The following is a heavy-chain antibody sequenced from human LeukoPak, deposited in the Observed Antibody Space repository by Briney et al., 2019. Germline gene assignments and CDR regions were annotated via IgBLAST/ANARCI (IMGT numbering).Heavy chain of an antibody. D-gene: IGHD3-22*01. CDR2: IYPGDSDT. CDR1: GYSFTSYW. CDR3: ARQDYYDSSGYYYEFDY. V-gene: IGHV5-51*01. J-gene: IGHJ4*02. Sequence: GESLKISCKGSGYSFTSYWIVWVRQMPGKGLEWMGIIYPGDSDTRYSPSFQGQVTISADKSISTAYLQWSSLKASDTAMYYCARQDYYDSSGYYYEFDYWGQGTLVTVSS.